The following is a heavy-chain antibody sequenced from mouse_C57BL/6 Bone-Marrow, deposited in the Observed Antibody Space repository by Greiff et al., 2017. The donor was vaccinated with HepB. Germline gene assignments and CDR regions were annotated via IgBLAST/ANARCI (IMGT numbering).Heavy chain of an antibody. J-gene: IGHJ2*01. Sequence: VQLQQSGAELVRPGASVKLSCTASGFNIKDDYMHWVKQRPEQGLEWIGWIDPENGDTEYASKFQGKATITADTSSTTAYLQLSSLTSEDTAVYYCTTGYGNRYYFDYWGQGTTLTVSS. D-gene: IGHD2-1*01. V-gene: IGHV14-4*01. CDR1: GFNIKDDY. CDR2: IDPENGDT. CDR3: TTGYGNRYYFDY.